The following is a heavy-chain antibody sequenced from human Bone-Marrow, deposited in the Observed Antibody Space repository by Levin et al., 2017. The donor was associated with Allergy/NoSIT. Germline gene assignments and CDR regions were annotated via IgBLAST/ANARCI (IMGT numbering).Heavy chain of an antibody. D-gene: IGHD3-10*01. V-gene: IGHV1-18*04. Sequence: KHGESLKISCKASGYTFADYGISWVRQAPGQGPEWLGWISGYTRKTNYAQKFQGRVTMTRDTSTTTAYMELTNLRSDDTGVYYCARIWTDFYGSGSYRSDYWGQGTLVTVSS. CDR2: ISGYTRKT. J-gene: IGHJ4*02. CDR3: ARIWTDFYGSGSYRSDY. CDR1: GYTFADYG.